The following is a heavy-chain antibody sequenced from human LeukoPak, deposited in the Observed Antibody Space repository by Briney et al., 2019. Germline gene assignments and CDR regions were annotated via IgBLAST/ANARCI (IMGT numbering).Heavy chain of an antibody. CDR3: ARGVVVAATPDAFDI. CDR1: GYTFTSYG. V-gene: IGHV1-18*01. D-gene: IGHD2-15*01. J-gene: IGHJ3*02. Sequence: GASVKVSCKASGYTFTSYGISWVRQAPGQGLEWLGWISAYNGNTNYAQKLQGRVTMTTDTSTSTAYMELRSLRSDDTAVYYCARGVVVAATPDAFDIWGQGTMVTVSS. CDR2: ISAYNGNT.